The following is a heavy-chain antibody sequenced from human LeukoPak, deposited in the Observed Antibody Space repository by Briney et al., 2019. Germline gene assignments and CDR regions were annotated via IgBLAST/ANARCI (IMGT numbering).Heavy chain of an antibody. CDR2: INPSGGST. D-gene: IGHD6-13*01. J-gene: IGHJ6*03. Sequence: ASVKVSCKASGYTFTSYYMHWVRQAPGQGLEWMGIINPSGGSTSYAQKFQGRVTMTRDMSTSTVYMELSSLRSEDTAVYYCARAYSGGYSSSWYSYYYYYMDVWGKGTTVTVSS. CDR3: ARAYSGGYSSSWYSYYYYYMDV. CDR1: GYTFTSYY. V-gene: IGHV1-46*01.